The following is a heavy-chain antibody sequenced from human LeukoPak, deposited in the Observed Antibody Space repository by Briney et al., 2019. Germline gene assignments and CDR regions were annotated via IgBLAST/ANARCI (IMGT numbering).Heavy chain of an antibody. D-gene: IGHD5-18*01. CDR3: AKAIRGFSYGPFDY. V-gene: IGHV4-39*01. Sequence: SETLSLTCTVSGGSISSSRYFWGWIRQPPGKGLEWIGSIYYSGSTYYNPSLKSRVTIFVDTSKNQLSLSLASVTAADTAVYYCAKAIRGFSYGPFDYWGQGTLVTVSS. CDR1: GGSISSSRYF. CDR2: IYYSGST. J-gene: IGHJ4*02.